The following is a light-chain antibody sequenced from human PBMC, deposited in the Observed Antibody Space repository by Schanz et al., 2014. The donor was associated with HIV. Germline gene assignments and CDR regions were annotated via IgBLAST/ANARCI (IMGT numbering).Light chain of an antibody. CDR2: DVN. CDR1: DGDVGGYDL. V-gene: IGLV2-23*02. Sequence: QSALTQPASVSGSPGQSITISCTGSDGDVGGYDLVSWYQQHPGKAPKLMIYDVNNRPSGISDRFSGSKSGNTASLTISGLQAEDEDDYYCCSYAGSWVFGGGTKLTV. J-gene: IGLJ3*02. CDR3: CSYAGSWV.